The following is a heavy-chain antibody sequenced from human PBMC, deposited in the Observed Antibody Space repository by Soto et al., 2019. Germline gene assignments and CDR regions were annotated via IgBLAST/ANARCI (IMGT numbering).Heavy chain of an antibody. D-gene: IGHD5-18*01. Sequence: SETLSLTSPDSGYAVSSDSYYLTWIRQPPGKGLEWIGYIYSSGSTNYNPSLKSRVTISLDTSSNQFSLELTSVTAADTAIYYCARDIRGYSRAFDSWGQGTLVTVSS. CDR3: ARDIRGYSRAFDS. J-gene: IGHJ4*02. CDR2: IYSSGST. CDR1: GYAVSSDSYY. V-gene: IGHV4-61*01.